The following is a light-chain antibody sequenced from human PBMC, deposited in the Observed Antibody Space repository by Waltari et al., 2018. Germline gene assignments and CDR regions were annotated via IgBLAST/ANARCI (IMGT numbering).Light chain of an antibody. CDR3: ASWDDSLSVLL. V-gene: IGLV1-47*01. CDR2: TNN. Sequence: QSVLTQPPSASGTPGQRVTISCSGSRTNIGSNYVYWYQQLSGMAPKLLIFTNNQRPSGVPDRFSGSKSGTSASLAISGLRSEDEGDYYCASWDDSLSVLLFGGGTKLTVL. CDR1: RTNIGSNY. J-gene: IGLJ3*02.